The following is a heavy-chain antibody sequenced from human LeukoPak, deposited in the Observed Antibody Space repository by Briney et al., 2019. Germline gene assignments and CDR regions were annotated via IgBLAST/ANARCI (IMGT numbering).Heavy chain of an antibody. CDR2: VSYSGTT. J-gene: IGHJ6*03. CDR3: ARLISGSYYYYFYYYIDV. Sequence: SETLSLTCTVSGDSISNNAYYWGWIRQPPGKGLEWIGTVSYSGTTYSNPSLKSRVTMSVDTSKKEFSLRLTSVTAADTAVYYCARLISGSYYYYFYYYIDVWGKGTTVTVSS. D-gene: IGHD1-26*01. CDR1: GDSISNNAYY. V-gene: IGHV4-39*01.